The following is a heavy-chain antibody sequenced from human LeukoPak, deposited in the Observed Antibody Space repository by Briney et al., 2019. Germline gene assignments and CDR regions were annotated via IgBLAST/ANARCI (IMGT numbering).Heavy chain of an antibody. Sequence: SQTLSLTCTVSGGSISSDYYYWSWIRQPPGKGLDWIGSVYYSGRTYYNPSLKSRVTISVDTSKNQFSLKLSSVTAADTAVYYCARLSGSYWPAGYWGQGTLVTVSS. CDR1: GGSISSDYYY. J-gene: IGHJ4*02. D-gene: IGHD1-26*01. V-gene: IGHV4-39*01. CDR2: VYYSGRT. CDR3: ARLSGSYWPAGY.